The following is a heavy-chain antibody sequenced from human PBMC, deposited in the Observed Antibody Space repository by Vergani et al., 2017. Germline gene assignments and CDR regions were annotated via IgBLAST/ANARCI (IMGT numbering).Heavy chain of an antibody. CDR2: IDHTGRP. D-gene: IGHD4-11*01. CDR1: GGSFTSYH. Sequence: QVQLQQWGGGLLKPSETLSLTCVVNGGSFTSYHWTWIRQSPGEGLEWVGDIDHTGRPDYNPSLKSRLTMSVDKSRNQFSLTHNSVTATDTAIYFCARVNTETNGQLYYYYYMDVWGQGTAVTVS. CDR3: ARVNTETNGQLYYYYYMDV. V-gene: IGHV4-34*01. J-gene: IGHJ6*03.